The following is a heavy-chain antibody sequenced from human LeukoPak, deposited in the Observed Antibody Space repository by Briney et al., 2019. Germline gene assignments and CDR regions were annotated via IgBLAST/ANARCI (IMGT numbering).Heavy chain of an antibody. CDR2: SIPILGIA. J-gene: IGHJ4*02. V-gene: IGHV1-69*04. D-gene: IGHD4-17*01. CDR1: GGTFISYA. Sequence: ASVKVSCKASGGTFISYAINWVRQAPGQGLEWMGRSIPILGIANYAQKFQGRVTITADKSTSTAYMELSSLRSEDTAVYYCASLRHYGDYEGLIFDYWGQGTLVTVSS. CDR3: ASLRHYGDYEGLIFDY.